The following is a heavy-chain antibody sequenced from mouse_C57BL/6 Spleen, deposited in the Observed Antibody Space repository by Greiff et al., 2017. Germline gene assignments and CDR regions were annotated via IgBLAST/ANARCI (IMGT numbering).Heavy chain of an antibody. V-gene: IGHV14-4*01. D-gene: IGHD2-4*01. Sequence: EVKLMESGAELVRPGASVKLSCTASGFNIKDDYMHWVKQRPEQGLEWIGWIDPENGDTEYASKFQGKATITADTSSNTAYLQLSSLTSEDTAVYYCTTSYDYDDGGFDYWGQGTTLTVSS. CDR3: TTSYDYDDGGFDY. J-gene: IGHJ2*01. CDR2: IDPENGDT. CDR1: GFNIKDDY.